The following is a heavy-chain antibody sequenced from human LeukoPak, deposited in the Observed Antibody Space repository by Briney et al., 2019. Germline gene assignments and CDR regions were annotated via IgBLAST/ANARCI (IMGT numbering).Heavy chain of an antibody. CDR3: ARHIRGHDAFDI. CDR2: VYYNGST. D-gene: IGHD2-21*01. CDR1: GGSISSSIYY. V-gene: IGHV4-39*01. Sequence: SETLSLTCTVSGGSISSSIYYWGWIRQPPGKGLEWIGTVYYNGSTYYNPSLKSRVTISVDTSENQFSLNLSSVTAPDTAVYYCARHIRGHDAFDIWGQGTMVTVSS. J-gene: IGHJ3*02.